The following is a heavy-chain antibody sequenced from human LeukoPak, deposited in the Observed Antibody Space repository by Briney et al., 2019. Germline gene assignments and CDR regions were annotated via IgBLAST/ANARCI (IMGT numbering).Heavy chain of an antibody. CDR2: IRYDGSNK. Sequence: GGSLRLSCAASGFTFSSYGMHWVRQAPGKGLEWVAFIRYDGSNKYYADSVKGRFTISRDNSKNTLYLQMNSLRAEDTAVYYCAKEAYYDSSGFVDYWGQGTLVTVSS. V-gene: IGHV3-30*02. CDR1: GFTFSSYG. D-gene: IGHD3-22*01. CDR3: AKEAYYDSSGFVDY. J-gene: IGHJ4*02.